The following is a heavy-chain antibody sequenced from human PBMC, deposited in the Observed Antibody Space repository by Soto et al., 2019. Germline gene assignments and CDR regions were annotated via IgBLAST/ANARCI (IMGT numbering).Heavy chain of an antibody. J-gene: IGHJ6*02. CDR3: ARGGDSSSPTNYYYYYGMDV. V-gene: IGHV1-69*01. CDR1: GGTFSSYA. Sequence: QVQLVQSGAEVKKPGSSVKVSCKASGGTFSSYAISWVRQAPGQGLEWMGGLIPIFGTANYAQKFQGRVTITADESTSTAYMELSSPRSEDTAVYYCARGGDSSSPTNYYYYYGMDVWGQGTTVTVSS. CDR2: LIPIFGTA. D-gene: IGHD6-6*01.